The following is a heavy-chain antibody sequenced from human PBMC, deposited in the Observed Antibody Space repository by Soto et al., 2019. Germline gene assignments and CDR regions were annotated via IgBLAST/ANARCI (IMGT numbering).Heavy chain of an antibody. CDR3: ANLSPFYDSSGSKGPDD. CDR2: INHSGST. Sequence: QVQLQQWGAGLLKPSETLSLTCAVYGGSFSGYYWSWIRQPPGKGLEWIGEINHSGSTNYNPSLKSRVTISVDTSKNQFSLKLSSVTAADTAVYYCANLSPFYDSSGSKGPDDRGQGTLVTVSS. D-gene: IGHD3-22*01. J-gene: IGHJ4*02. CDR1: GGSFSGYY. V-gene: IGHV4-34*01.